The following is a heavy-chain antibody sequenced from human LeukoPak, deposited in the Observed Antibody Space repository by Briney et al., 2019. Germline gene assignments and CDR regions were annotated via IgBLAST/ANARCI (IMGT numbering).Heavy chain of an antibody. D-gene: IGHD2-2*02. V-gene: IGHV4-34*01. CDR1: GGSLSGYY. CDR2: INHSGST. CDR3: ARDSVVVPAAISPNWFDP. J-gene: IGHJ5*02. Sequence: SETLSLTCALSGGSLSGYYWSWIRQPPPKGLEWIGEINHSGSTNYDPSLKSRVTISVDTSKNQFSLKLSSVTAADTAVYYCARDSVVVPAAISPNWFDPWGQGTLVTVSS.